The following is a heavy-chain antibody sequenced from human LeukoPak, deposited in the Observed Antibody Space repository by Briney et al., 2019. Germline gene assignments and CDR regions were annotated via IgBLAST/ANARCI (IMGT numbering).Heavy chain of an antibody. J-gene: IGHJ5*02. CDR1: GGSISSYY. CDR2: IYYSGST. CDR3: ARVYYDFWSGYRNWFDP. V-gene: IGHV4-59*01. Sequence: SETLSLTCTVSGGSISSYYWCWIRQPPGKGPEWIGYIYYSGSTNYNPSLKSRVTISVDTSKNQFSLKLSSVTAADTALYYCARVYYDFWSGYRNWFDPWGQGTLVTVSS. D-gene: IGHD3-3*01.